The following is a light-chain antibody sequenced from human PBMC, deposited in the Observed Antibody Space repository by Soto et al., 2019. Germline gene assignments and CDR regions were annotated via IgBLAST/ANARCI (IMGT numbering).Light chain of an antibody. Sequence: EVVLTQSPATLSLSPGERATLSCRASQNVRTFLDWYQQKPGQAPRLLIYGASNRAPGIPARFSGGGSGTDFTLSISSLEPEDFADYYRQKHSPWPPWTFGQGTKVEIQ. V-gene: IGKV3-11*01. J-gene: IGKJ1*01. CDR2: GAS. CDR1: QNVRTF. CDR3: QKHSPWPPWT.